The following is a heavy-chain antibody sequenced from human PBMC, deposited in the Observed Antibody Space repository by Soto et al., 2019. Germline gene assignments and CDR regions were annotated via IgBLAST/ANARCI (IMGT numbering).Heavy chain of an antibody. J-gene: IGHJ4*02. D-gene: IGHD6-19*01. CDR2: INHSGST. Sequence: PSETLSLTCAVYGGSFSGYYWSWIRRPPGKGLEWIGEINHSGSTNYNPSLKSRVTISVDTSKNQFSLKLSSVTAADTAVYYCAREAGYSSGWYPPTSYYFDYWGQGTLVTVSS. CDR3: AREAGYSSGWYPPTSYYFDY. V-gene: IGHV4-34*01. CDR1: GGSFSGYY.